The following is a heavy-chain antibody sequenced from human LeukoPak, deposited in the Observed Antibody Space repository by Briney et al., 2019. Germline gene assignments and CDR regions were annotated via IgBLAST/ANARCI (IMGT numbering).Heavy chain of an antibody. J-gene: IGHJ4*02. CDR1: GFTFSSYG. CDR2: IWYDGSNK. Sequence: PGRSLRLSCAASGFTFSSYGMHWVRQAPGKGLEWVAVIWYDGSNKYYADSVKGRFTISRDNSKNTLYLQMNSLRAEDTAVYYCARATVQDSSWGTQLHFDYWGQGTLVTVSP. CDR3: ARATVQDSSWGTQLHFDY. D-gene: IGHD6-13*01. V-gene: IGHV3-33*01.